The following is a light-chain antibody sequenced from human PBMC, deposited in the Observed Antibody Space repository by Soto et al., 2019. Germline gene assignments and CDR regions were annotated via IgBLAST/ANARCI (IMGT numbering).Light chain of an antibody. J-gene: IGKJ4*01. V-gene: IGKV1-9*01. CDR2: AAS. Sequence: IQLTQSPSSLSASVGDRVTITCRASQGIGSYLAWYQQKPGDAPKLLIFAASTLQSGVPSRFSGSGSGTDFTLTISSLQAEDFATYYCQQLSTYPSTFGGGTKVEIK. CDR1: QGIGSY. CDR3: QQLSTYPST.